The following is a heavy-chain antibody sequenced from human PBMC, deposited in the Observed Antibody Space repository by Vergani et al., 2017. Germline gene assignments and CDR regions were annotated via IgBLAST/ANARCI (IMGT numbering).Heavy chain of an antibody. J-gene: IGHJ5*02. D-gene: IGHD3-3*01. CDR1: GGSISSGGYS. CDR3: ARSIFGVVLAGFDP. CDR2: IYHSGST. V-gene: IGHV4-30-2*01. Sequence: QLQLQESGSGLVKPSQTLSLTCAVSGGSISSGGYSWSWIRQPPGKGLEWIGYIYHSGSTYYNPSLKSRVTISVDRSKNQFSLKLSSVTAADTAVYYCARSIFGVVLAGFDPWGQGTLVTVSS.